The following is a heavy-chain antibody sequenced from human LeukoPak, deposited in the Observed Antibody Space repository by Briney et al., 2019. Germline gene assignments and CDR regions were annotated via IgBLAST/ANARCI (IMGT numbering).Heavy chain of an antibody. CDR1: GFTFSSYS. D-gene: IGHD3-3*01. Sequence: GGSLRLSCAASGFTFSSYSMNWVRQAPGKGLEWVSSISSSSSCIYYADSVKGRFTISRDNAKNSLYMQMNSLRAEDTAVYYCASLYDSRTGGYMDVWGKGTTATVSS. V-gene: IGHV3-21*01. CDR2: ISSSSSCI. J-gene: IGHJ6*03. CDR3: ASLYDSRTGGYMDV.